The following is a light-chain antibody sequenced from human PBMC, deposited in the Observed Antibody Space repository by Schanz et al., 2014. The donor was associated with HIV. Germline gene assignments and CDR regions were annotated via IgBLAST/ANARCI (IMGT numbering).Light chain of an antibody. J-gene: IGLJ3*02. Sequence: QSALTQPASVSGSPGQSITISCTGTSSDIGGYKYVSWYQHHPGKAPKLLIFDVDNRPSGVSHRFSAYKSGNTASLTISGLQAEDEADYYCCSYAGSGTSNWVFGGGTKLTVL. CDR3: CSYAGSGTSNWV. V-gene: IGLV2-14*03. CDR2: DVD. CDR1: SSDIGGYKY.